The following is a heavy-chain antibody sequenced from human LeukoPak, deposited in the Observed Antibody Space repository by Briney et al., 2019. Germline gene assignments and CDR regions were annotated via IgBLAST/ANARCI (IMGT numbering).Heavy chain of an antibody. CDR3: AKGLGRYRNNYFDY. CDR2: ISGSGGGT. D-gene: IGHD1-26*01. CDR1: GITFNSYA. Sequence: GGSLRLSCAASGITFNSYAMSWVRQAPEQGLEWVATISGSGGGTYYADSVKGRFTISRDYSKNTLYLQMNSLRAEDTPVYYCAKGLGRYRNNYFDYWGQGTLVTVSS. V-gene: IGHV3-23*01. J-gene: IGHJ4*02.